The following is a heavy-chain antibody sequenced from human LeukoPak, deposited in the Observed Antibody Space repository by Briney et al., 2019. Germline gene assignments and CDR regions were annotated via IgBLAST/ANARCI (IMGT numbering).Heavy chain of an antibody. Sequence: GGSLRLSCVASGFNFSDYYMNWIRQSPGKGLEWISYMGSRSGIIYYADSVKGRFTISRDNAKNSLYLQMNSLRAEDTAVYYCARGDTSWLTDYWGQGTLVTVSS. D-gene: IGHD5-18*01. J-gene: IGHJ4*02. CDR2: MGSRSGII. V-gene: IGHV3-11*04. CDR3: ARGDTSWLTDY. CDR1: GFNFSDYY.